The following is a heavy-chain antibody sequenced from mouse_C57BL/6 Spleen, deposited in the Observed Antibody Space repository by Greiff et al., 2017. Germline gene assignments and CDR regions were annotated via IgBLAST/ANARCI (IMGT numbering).Heavy chain of an antibody. CDR3: ARHSSGLDY. Sequence: EVHLVESGGGLVQPGGSLKLSCAASGFTFSDYYMYWVRQTPEKRLEWVAYISNGGGSTYYPDTVKGRFTISRDNAKNTLYLQMSRLKSEDTAMYYCARHSSGLDYWGQGTTLTVSS. D-gene: IGHD1-1*01. CDR1: GFTFSDYY. V-gene: IGHV5-12*01. J-gene: IGHJ2*01. CDR2: ISNGGGST.